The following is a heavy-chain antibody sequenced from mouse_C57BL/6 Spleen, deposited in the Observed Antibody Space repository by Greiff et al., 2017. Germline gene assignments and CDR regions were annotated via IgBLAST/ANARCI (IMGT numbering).Heavy chain of an antibody. CDR1: GYTFTDYE. D-gene: IGHD2-4*01. Sequence: VNVVESGAELVRPGASVTLSCKASGYTFTDYEMHWVKQTPVHGLEWIGAIDPETGGTAYNQKFKGKAILTADKSSSTAYMELRSLTSEDSAVYYCTRDYDDAMDYWGQGTSVTVSS. J-gene: IGHJ4*01. CDR3: TRDYDDAMDY. V-gene: IGHV1-15*01. CDR2: IDPETGGT.